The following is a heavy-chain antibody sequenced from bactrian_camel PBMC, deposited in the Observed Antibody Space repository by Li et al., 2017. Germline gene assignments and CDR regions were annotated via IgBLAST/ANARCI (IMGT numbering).Heavy chain of an antibody. D-gene: IGHD4*01. V-gene: IGHV3S6*01. Sequence: HVQLVESGGGLVQPGGSLRLSCAASGFAFSSFYINWVRQAPGKGLEWVSNIRSDGSNTYYADSVKGRFTISRDNAKNTVYLQMDNLKPEDTAMYYCGQEPIVPIGGSCTETMRLTTHGHSWGQGTQVTVS. CDR2: IRSDGSNT. CDR3: GQEPIVPIGGSCTETMRLTTHGHS. CDR1: GFAFSSFY. J-gene: IGHJ6*01.